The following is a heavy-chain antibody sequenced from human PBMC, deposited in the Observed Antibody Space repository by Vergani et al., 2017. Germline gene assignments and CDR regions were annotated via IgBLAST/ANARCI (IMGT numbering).Heavy chain of an antibody. CDR2: IRSDESRR. CDR3: SKKGGGYWGGGTCYPEY. D-gene: IGHD2-15*01. Sequence: QVQLVESGGGVVQPGGSLRLSCAASGFTFNSYGMHWVRQAPGKGLEWVASIRSDESRRYYGDSMEGPFTISRDNSKNTLYLQMKSLRPEDTAVYYCSKKGGGYWGGGTCYPEYWGQGTLVTVSP. V-gene: IGHV3-30*02. J-gene: IGHJ4*03. CDR1: GFTFNSYG.